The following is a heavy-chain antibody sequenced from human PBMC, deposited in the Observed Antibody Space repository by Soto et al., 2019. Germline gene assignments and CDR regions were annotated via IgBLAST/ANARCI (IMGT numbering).Heavy chain of an antibody. CDR1: GFTFSGYG. J-gene: IGHJ6*02. Sequence: GGSLRLSCVASGFTFSGYGMHWVRQSPGKGLEWVAVISYDGNNKYHVDSVKGRFTISRDNSKNTLFLQMNSLRAEDTAVYYCTKAQGYCSSTSCREAYYYYGMDVWGQGTTVTSP. D-gene: IGHD2-2*01. CDR3: TKAQGYCSSTSCREAYYYYGMDV. CDR2: ISYDGNNK. V-gene: IGHV3-30*18.